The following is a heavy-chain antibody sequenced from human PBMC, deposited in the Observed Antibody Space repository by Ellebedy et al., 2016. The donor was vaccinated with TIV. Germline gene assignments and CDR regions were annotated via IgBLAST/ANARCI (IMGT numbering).Heavy chain of an antibody. CDR3: AKEGRYYDSHGHNWFDP. D-gene: IGHD3-22*01. V-gene: IGHV3-30*18. CDR2: ISNDGRNK. J-gene: IGHJ5*02. CDR1: GFNFSPYD. Sequence: GESLKISXAASGFNFSPYDMHWIRQAPGKGLEWVAMISNDGRNKEYADSLKGRCTISRDNSKNTMYMEMHSLRVEDTAVYYRAKEGRYYDSHGHNWFDPWGQGTLVTVSS.